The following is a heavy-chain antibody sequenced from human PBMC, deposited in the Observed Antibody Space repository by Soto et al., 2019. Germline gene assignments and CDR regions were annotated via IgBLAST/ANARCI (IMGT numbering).Heavy chain of an antibody. CDR1: GFTFSSYA. Sequence: GGSLRLSCAASGFTFSSYAMSWVRQAPGKGLEWVSAISGSGGSTYYADSVKGRFTISRDNSKNTLYLQMNSLRAEDTAVYYCAKPLTMVRGGLGNWFDPWGQGTLVTVSS. CDR3: AKPLTMVRGGLGNWFDP. D-gene: IGHD3-10*01. J-gene: IGHJ5*02. V-gene: IGHV3-23*01. CDR2: ISGSGGST.